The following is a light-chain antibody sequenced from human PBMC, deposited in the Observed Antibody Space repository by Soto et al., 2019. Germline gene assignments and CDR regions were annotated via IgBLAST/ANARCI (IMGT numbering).Light chain of an antibody. CDR1: QSISSTY. Sequence: SVLTQSPGTLSLFPGEGATLSCRTSQSISSTYLAWYQQRPGQAPRLLIYAASSRATGIPDRFSGSGSGTDFTLTISRLVPEDFAVYYCQQYFGSLYTFGQGTKLEMK. V-gene: IGKV3-20*01. CDR3: QQYFGSLYT. J-gene: IGKJ2*01. CDR2: AAS.